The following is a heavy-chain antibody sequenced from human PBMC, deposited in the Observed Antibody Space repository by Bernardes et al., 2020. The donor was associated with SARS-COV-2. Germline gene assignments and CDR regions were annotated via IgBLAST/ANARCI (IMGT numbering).Heavy chain of an antibody. J-gene: IGHJ4*02. D-gene: IGHD6-13*01. Sequence: SETLSLTCTVSAGSISSSSYYWGWIRQPPGKGLEWIGNIYYNGNTYYNPSLRSRVSISVDTSKNQFSLKLSSVTAADTAVYYCARGVAAAGITPWFDYWGQGTLDTVSS. CDR3: ARGVAAAGITPWFDY. CDR2: IYYNGNT. V-gene: IGHV4-39*01. CDR1: AGSISSSSYY.